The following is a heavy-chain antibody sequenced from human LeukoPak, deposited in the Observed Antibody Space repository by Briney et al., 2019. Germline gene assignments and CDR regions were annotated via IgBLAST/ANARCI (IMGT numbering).Heavy chain of an antibody. Sequence: SVKVSCKASGGTFSSYAISWVRQAPGQGLEWMGGIIPIFGTANYAQKFQGRVTITADESTSTAYMELSSLRSEDTAVYYCAKGYSSGWGIFDYWGQGTLVTVSS. CDR2: IIPIFGTA. CDR3: AKGYSSGWGIFDY. D-gene: IGHD6-19*01. CDR1: GGTFSSYA. V-gene: IGHV1-69*13. J-gene: IGHJ4*02.